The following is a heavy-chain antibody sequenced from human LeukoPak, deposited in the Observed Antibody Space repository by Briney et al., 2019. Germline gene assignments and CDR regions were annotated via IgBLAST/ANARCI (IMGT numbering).Heavy chain of an antibody. CDR3: AKEDTGDYVWGSYRLLFDY. D-gene: IGHD3-16*02. J-gene: IGHJ4*02. V-gene: IGHV3-23*01. Sequence: GGSLRLSCAASGFTFSSYAMSWVRQAPGKGLEWVSAISGSGGSTYYADSVKGRFTISRDNSKNTLYLQMNSLRAEDTAVYYCAKEDTGDYVWGSYRLLFDYWGQGTLVTVSS. CDR1: GFTFSSYA. CDR2: ISGSGGST.